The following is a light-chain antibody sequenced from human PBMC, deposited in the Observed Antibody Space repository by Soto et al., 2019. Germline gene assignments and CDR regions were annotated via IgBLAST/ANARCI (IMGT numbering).Light chain of an antibody. CDR2: STS. Sequence: QAVVTQEPSLTVSPGGTVTLTCASSAGAVTSAYYTNWLQQKPGQAPRALIYSTSEKHSWTPARFSGSLLGGKAALTLSAAQPEDWADYDFLLCYRGAQVLFGGGTKPTVL. CDR1: AGAVTSAYY. CDR3: LLCYRGAQVL. J-gene: IGLJ2*01. V-gene: IGLV7-43*01.